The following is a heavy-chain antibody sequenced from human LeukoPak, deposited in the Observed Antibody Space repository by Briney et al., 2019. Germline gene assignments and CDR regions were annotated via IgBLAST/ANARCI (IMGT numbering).Heavy chain of an antibody. CDR2: TSDDGSAK. Sequence: TGGSLRLSRAASGFTFSSYAMHWVRQAPGKGLQWLALTSDDGSAKYYADSVKGRFTISRDNSQNTLYLQMNSLRAEETAMYYCARAPGGFHGDYSPIGYWGQGTLVTVSS. D-gene: IGHD4-17*01. CDR3: ARAPGGFHGDYSPIGY. CDR1: GFTFSSYA. J-gene: IGHJ4*02. V-gene: IGHV3-30-3*01.